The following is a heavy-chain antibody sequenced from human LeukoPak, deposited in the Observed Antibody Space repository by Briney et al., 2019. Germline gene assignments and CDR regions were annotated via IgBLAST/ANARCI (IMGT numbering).Heavy chain of an antibody. D-gene: IGHD5-24*01. CDR3: ASGSGWVQIY. Sequence: GGSLRLSCAASGFTFRSYWMHWVRQAPGKGLVWVSRINSDGSTTNYADSVKGRFTISRDNAKNSLYLQMNSLRAEDTAVYYCASGSGWVQIYWGQGILVTVSS. CDR2: INSDGSTT. CDR1: GFTFRSYW. J-gene: IGHJ4*02. V-gene: IGHV3-74*01.